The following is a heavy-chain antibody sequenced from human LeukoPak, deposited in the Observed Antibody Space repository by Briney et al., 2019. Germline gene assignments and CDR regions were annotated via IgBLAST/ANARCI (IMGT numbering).Heavy chain of an antibody. V-gene: IGHV3-48*03. CDR1: GFTFSSYE. J-gene: IGHJ4*02. D-gene: IGHD5-24*01. CDR3: AKVMFARRDGYNCLDY. CDR2: ISSSGSTI. Sequence: GGSLRLSCAASGFTFSSYEMNWVRQAPGKGLECVSYISSSGSTIYYADSVKGRFTISRDNAKNSLYLQMNSLRAEDTALYYCAKVMFARRDGYNCLDYWGQGTLVTVSS.